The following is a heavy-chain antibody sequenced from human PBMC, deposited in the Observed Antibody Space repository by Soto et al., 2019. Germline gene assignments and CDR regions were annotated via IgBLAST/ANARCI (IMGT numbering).Heavy chain of an antibody. V-gene: IGHV4-39*01. CDR2: IYYSGST. CDR1: GGSISSSSYY. J-gene: IGHJ6*02. D-gene: IGHD3-22*01. CDR3: ARLSTMIGVVITTSYYYGMDV. Sequence: PSETLSLTCTVSGGSISSSSYYWGWIRQPPGKGLEWIGSIYYSGSTYYNPSLKSRVTISVDTSKNQFSLKLSSVTAADTAVYYCARLSTMIGVVITTSYYYGMDVWCQGTTVT.